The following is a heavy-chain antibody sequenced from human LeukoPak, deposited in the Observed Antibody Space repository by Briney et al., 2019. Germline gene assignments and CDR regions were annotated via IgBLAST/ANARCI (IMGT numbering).Heavy chain of an antibody. Sequence: PGRSLRLSCAASGFTFSSYAMHWVRQAPGKGLEWVAVISYDGSNKYYADSVKGRFNISRDNSKNTLYLQMNSLRAEDTAVYYCARDLSGYDSFDYWGQGTLVTVSS. CDR3: ARDLSGYDSFDY. D-gene: IGHD5-12*01. CDR1: GFTFSSYA. CDR2: ISYDGSNK. J-gene: IGHJ4*02. V-gene: IGHV3-30*04.